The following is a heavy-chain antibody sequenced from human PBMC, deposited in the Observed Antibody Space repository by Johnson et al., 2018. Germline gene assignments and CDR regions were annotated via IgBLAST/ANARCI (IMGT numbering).Heavy chain of an antibody. J-gene: IGHJ3*02. CDR3: ASLSAGAFDI. CDR1: GFTFSSYA. D-gene: IGHD3-3*02. Sequence: QLVETGGGVVQPGRSLRLSCAASGFTFSSYAMHWVRQAPGKGLEWVAVISYDGSNKYDADSVKGLFTISRDNSKNTLYLQMNSLRAEDKAVYYCASLSAGAFDIWGQGTMVTVSS. V-gene: IGHV3-30-3*01. CDR2: ISYDGSNK.